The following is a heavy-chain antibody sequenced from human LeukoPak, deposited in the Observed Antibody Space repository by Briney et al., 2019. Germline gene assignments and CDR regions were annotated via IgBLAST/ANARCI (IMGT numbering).Heavy chain of an antibody. CDR1: GGSISSSSYY. V-gene: IGHV4-39*01. CDR3: ARHGTAAGLFQL. D-gene: IGHD2-8*02. J-gene: IGHJ1*01. CDR2: IYYSGST. Sequence: SETLSLTCTVSGGSISSSSYYWGWIRQPPRKGLEWIGSIYYSGSTYYHPSLKSRVTISVDTSKNQFSLKLISVAAADTAVYFCARHGTAAGLFQLWGQSTLVTLST.